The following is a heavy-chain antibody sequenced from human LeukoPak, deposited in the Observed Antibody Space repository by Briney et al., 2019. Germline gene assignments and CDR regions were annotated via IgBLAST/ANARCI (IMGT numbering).Heavy chain of an antibody. CDR1: GYSFTTYW. D-gene: IGHD2-2*01. Sequence: PGESLKISCRGSGYSFTTYWIGWVRQLPGKGLEWMGIIYPGDSDTRYSPSFQGQVTMSADKSINTAYLQWSSLKASDTAMYYCARRQGCSSTSCPPDYWGQGTLVTVSS. CDR3: ARRQGCSSTSCPPDY. V-gene: IGHV5-51*01. CDR2: IYPGDSDT. J-gene: IGHJ4*02.